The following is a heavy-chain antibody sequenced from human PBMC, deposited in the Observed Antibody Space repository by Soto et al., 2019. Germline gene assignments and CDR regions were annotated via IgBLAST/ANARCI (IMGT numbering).Heavy chain of an antibody. J-gene: IGHJ4*02. CDR1: GDSVSSNSAA. Sequence: SQTLSLTCAISGDSVSSNSAAWNWIRQSPSRGLEWLGRTYYRSKWYNDYAVSVKSRITINPDTSKNQFSLQLDSVTPEDTAVYYCARDLGIVVVPAAGTTYYFDYWGPGTLVTVSS. CDR3: ARDLGIVVVPAAGTTYYFDY. CDR2: TYYRSKWYN. D-gene: IGHD2-2*03. V-gene: IGHV6-1*01.